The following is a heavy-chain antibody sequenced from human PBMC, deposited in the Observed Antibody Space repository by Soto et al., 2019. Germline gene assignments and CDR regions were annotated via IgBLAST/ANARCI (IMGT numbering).Heavy chain of an antibody. Sequence: WGSLRLSCAASGFTFSHYAMTWVRQAPGKGLEWVSVITGSGGGTYFVDSVKGRFTISRDNSKNTVYLQMNSLRAEDTAVYYCAKRPLTAAGFDYWGQGTLVTVSS. CDR1: GFTFSHYA. CDR3: AKRPLTAAGFDY. V-gene: IGHV3-23*01. CDR2: ITGSGGGT. D-gene: IGHD6-13*01. J-gene: IGHJ4*02.